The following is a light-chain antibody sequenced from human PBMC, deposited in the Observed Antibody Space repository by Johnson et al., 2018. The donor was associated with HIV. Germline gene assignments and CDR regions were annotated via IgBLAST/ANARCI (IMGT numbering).Light chain of an antibody. CDR2: DNN. J-gene: IGLJ1*01. CDR3: GTWDSSLSGGV. V-gene: IGLV1-51*01. CDR1: SSNIGNNF. Sequence: QSVLTQPPSVSAAPGQKVTISCSGSSSNIGNNFVSWYQQLPGRAPKLLIYDNNKRPSGIPDRFSGSKSGASATLGITGLQTGDEADYYCGTWDSSLSGGVFGTGTKCTVL.